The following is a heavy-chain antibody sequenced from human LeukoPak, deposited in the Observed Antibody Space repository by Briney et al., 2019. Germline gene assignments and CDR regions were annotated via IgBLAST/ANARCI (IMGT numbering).Heavy chain of an antibody. V-gene: IGHV3-33*01. J-gene: IGHJ1*01. D-gene: IGHD2-15*01. CDR3: ASTSCSGGSCYFEYFHH. CDR2: IWYDGSNE. Sequence: GGSLRLSCAASGFTFSSYGMHWVRQAPGKGLEWVSVIWYDGSNEYYADSVKGRFTISRDNSKNTMYLQMNSLRAEDTAVYYCASTSCSGGSCYFEYFHHWGQGILVSVSS. CDR1: GFTFSSYG.